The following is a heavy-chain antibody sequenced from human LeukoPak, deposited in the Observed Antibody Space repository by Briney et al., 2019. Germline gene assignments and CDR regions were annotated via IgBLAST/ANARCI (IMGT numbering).Heavy chain of an antibody. V-gene: IGHV1-2*04. Sequence: ASVKVSCKASGYTFTGYYMHWVRQAPGQGLEWMGWINPNSGGTNYAQKFQGWVTMTGDTSISTAYMELSRLRSDDTAVYYCARDRGDGGSSWPTPYYFDYWGQGTLVTVSS. CDR1: GYTFTGYY. CDR3: ARDRGDGGSSWPTPYYFDY. J-gene: IGHJ4*02. D-gene: IGHD6-13*01. CDR2: INPNSGGT.